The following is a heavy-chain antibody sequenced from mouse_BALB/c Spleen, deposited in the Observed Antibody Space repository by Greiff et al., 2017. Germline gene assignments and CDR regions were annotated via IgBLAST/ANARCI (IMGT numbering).Heavy chain of an antibody. V-gene: IGHV7-3*02. CDR1: GFTFTDYY. D-gene: IGHD2-4*01. J-gene: IGHJ2*01. CDR2: IRNKANGYTT. Sequence: EVMLVESGGGLVQPGGSLRLSCATSGFTFTDYYMSWVRQPPGKALEWLGFIRNKANGYTTEYSASVKGRFTISRDNSQSILYLQMNTLRAEDSATCSCARGDYDYPFDYWGQGTTLTVSA. CDR3: ARGDYDYPFDY.